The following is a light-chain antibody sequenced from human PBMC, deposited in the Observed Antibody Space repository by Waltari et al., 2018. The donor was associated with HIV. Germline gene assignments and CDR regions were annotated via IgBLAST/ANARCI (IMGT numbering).Light chain of an antibody. CDR1: RSDVGSYNL. J-gene: IGLJ2*01. CDR2: EVS. Sequence: QSALTQPASVSGSPGQSITISCTGTRSDVGSYNLVPWYQQHPGKAPKLMIYEVSKRPSGVSNRFSGSKSGNTASLTISGLQAEDEADYYCCSYAGSSTFVVFGGGTKLTVL. CDR3: CSYAGSSTFVV. V-gene: IGLV2-23*02.